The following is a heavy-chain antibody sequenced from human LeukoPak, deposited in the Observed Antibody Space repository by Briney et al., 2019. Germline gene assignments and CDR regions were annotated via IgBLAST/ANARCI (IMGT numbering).Heavy chain of an antibody. J-gene: IGHJ4*02. Sequence: GGSLRLSCAASGFTFSSYSMNWVRQAPGKGLEWVSSISSSSYIYYADSVKGRFTISRDNAKNSLYLQMNSLRAEDTAVYYCARGGLRFLEWWGYYFDYWGQGTLVTVSS. CDR3: ARGGLRFLEWWGYYFDY. V-gene: IGHV3-21*01. CDR1: GFTFSSYS. CDR2: ISSSSYI. D-gene: IGHD3-3*01.